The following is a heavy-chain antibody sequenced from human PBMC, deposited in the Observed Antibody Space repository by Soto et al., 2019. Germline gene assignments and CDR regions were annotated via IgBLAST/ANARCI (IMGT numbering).Heavy chain of an antibody. CDR3: AKDFSSDAGSWYNY. V-gene: IGHV3-23*01. J-gene: IGHJ4*02. Sequence: GGSLRLSCGASGMIFSSYAMAWFRQAPGKGLEWVSAISGSGGSTYYADSVKGRFTISRDNSKNTLYLQMNSLGAEDTAVYYCAKDFSSDAGSWYNYWGQGTLVTVSS. CDR1: GMIFSSYA. CDR2: ISGSGGST. D-gene: IGHD6-13*01.